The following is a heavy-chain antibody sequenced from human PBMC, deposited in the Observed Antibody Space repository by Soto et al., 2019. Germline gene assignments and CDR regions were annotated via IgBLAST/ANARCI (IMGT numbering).Heavy chain of an antibody. CDR1: GGSISSGGYY. J-gene: IGHJ4*02. V-gene: IGHV4-31*03. CDR2: IYYSGST. D-gene: IGHD3-22*01. Sequence: QVQLQESGPGLVKPSQTLSLTCTVSGGSISSGGYYWSWIRQHPGKGLEWIGYIYYSGSTYYNPSLKRRVTISVDTSKNQFALKLSSVTAADTAVYYCARDYYDSSGYYHIDFWGQGTLVTVSS. CDR3: ARDYYDSSGYYHIDF.